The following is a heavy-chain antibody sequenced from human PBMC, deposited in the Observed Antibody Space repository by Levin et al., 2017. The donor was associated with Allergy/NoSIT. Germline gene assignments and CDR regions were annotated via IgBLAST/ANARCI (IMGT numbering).Heavy chain of an antibody. Sequence: GGSLRLSCAASGFTVSSNYMSWVRQAPGKGLEWVSVIYSGGGAYYADSVKGRFTISRDDSKNTLYLQMNSLRAEDTAVYYCARRGPSSQLDYWGQGTLVTVSS. CDR3: ARRGPSSQLDY. D-gene: IGHD6-13*01. CDR1: GFTVSSNY. V-gene: IGHV3-53*01. J-gene: IGHJ4*02. CDR2: IYSGGGA.